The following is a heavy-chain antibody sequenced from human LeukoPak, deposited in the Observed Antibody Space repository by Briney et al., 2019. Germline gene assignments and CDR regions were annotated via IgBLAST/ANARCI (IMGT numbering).Heavy chain of an antibody. Sequence: GGSLRLSCAVSGFTVSSNYMSGGRQAPGKGLEWVSLIYNGGSTYYADSVKGRFSISRDNSKNTLFLQMNSPRAEDTAVYYCARRYCSSWYSDYWGQGTLVTVSS. CDR2: IYNGGST. CDR1: GFTVSSNY. CDR3: ARRYCSSWYSDY. D-gene: IGHD6-13*01. J-gene: IGHJ4*02. V-gene: IGHV3-66*01.